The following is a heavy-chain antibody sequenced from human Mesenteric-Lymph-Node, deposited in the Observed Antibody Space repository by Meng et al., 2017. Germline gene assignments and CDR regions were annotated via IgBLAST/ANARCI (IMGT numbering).Heavy chain of an antibody. Sequence: SVKVSCKASGGTFSSYAISWVRQAPGQGLEWMGGIIPIFGTANYAQKFQGRVTITADESTSTAYMELSSLRSEDTAVYYCARDGSTMLFVVGDHFHVWGQGTMVTVSS. CDR3: ARDGSTMLFVVGDHFHV. J-gene: IGHJ3*01. CDR2: IIPIFGTA. V-gene: IGHV1-69*13. CDR1: GGTFSSYA. D-gene: IGHD3-10*02.